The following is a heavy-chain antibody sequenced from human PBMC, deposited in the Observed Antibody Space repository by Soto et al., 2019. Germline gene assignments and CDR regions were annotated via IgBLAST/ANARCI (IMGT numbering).Heavy chain of an antibody. Sequence: PETLSLTCSVSGGSIRSFYWSWIRQPPGKGLEWIGYIYYTGNTNYNPSLKSPVTISVDTSKNQFSLKLTSVTAADTAVYYCAANYHNYYYMDVWGKGTTVTVSS. V-gene: IGHV4-59*01. J-gene: IGHJ6*03. CDR3: AANYHNYYYMDV. CDR1: GGSIRSFY. CDR2: IYYTGNT.